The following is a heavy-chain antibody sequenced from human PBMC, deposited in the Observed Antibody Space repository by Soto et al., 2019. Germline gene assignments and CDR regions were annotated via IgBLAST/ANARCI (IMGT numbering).Heavy chain of an antibody. V-gene: IGHV1-2*04. CDR3: ARDLNGGSSPLPGY. CDR2: INPNSGGT. J-gene: IGHJ4*02. Sequence: GASVKVSCKASGYTFTGYYMRWVRQAPGQGLEWMGWINPNSGGTNYAQKFQGWVTMTRDTSISTAYMELSRLRSDDTAVYYCARDLNGGSSPLPGYWGQGTLVTVSS. CDR1: GYTFTGYY. D-gene: IGHD2-15*01.